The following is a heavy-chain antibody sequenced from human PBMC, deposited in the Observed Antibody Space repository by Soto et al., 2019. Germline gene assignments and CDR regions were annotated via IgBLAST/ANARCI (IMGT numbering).Heavy chain of an antibody. CDR3: ARDKDRPQLGGNYYYILDV. D-gene: IGHD3-3*02. Sequence: QVHLEQSGAEVKKPGSSVKVSCKASGGTFTSSAISWVRQAPGQGLEWMGGIMPVFRTPDYAQKCQGRVTVSADESTSTAYMELSGLTSDDTAVYYCARDKDRPQLGGNYYYILDVWGQGTTVTVSS. V-gene: IGHV1-69*12. CDR2: IMPVFRTP. J-gene: IGHJ6*02. CDR1: GGTFTSSA.